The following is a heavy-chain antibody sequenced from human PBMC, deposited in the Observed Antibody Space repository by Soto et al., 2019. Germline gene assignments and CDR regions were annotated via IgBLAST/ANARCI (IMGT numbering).Heavy chain of an antibody. Sequence: QVQLVQSGAEVKKPGASVKVSCKASGYTFTSYYMHWVRQAPGQGLEWMGIINHSGGSTRYAQKFGGRVTMTSDTSTRTVYMELSSWRSGATGVYSCARGSPGNAFDIWGKGKMITVSS. CDR1: GYTFTSYY. CDR3: ARGSPGNAFDI. J-gene: IGHJ3*02. V-gene: IGHV1-46*03. CDR2: INHSGGST.